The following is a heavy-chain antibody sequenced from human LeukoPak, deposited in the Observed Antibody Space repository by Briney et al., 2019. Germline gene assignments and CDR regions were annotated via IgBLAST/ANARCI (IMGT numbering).Heavy chain of an antibody. CDR3: ARDKQPYDSSGDPGY. Sequence: GGSLRLSCAASGFTFSSYSMNWVRQAPGKGLEWVSSISSSSSYIYYADSVKGRFTISRDNAKNSLYLQMNSLRAEDTAVYYCARDKQPYDSSGDPGYWGQGTLVTVSS. D-gene: IGHD3-22*01. V-gene: IGHV3-21*01. J-gene: IGHJ4*02. CDR1: GFTFSSYS. CDR2: ISSSSSYI.